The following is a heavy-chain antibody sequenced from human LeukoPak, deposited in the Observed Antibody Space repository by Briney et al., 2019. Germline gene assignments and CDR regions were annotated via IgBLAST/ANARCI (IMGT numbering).Heavy chain of an antibody. CDR2: ISDSGGST. V-gene: IGHV3-23*01. J-gene: IGHJ4*02. CDR3: ATQANGYYYPYDY. CDR1: GFTFSSYA. Sequence: GGSLRLSCAASGFTFSSYALTWVRQAPGKGLERVSAISDSGGSTYYADSVKGRFTISRDNSKNTLYLQMNSLRAEDTAAYYCATQANGYYYPYDYWGQGTLVTVSS. D-gene: IGHD2/OR15-2a*01.